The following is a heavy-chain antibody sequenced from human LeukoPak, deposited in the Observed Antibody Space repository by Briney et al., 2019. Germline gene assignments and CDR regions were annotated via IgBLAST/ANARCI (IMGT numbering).Heavy chain of an antibody. CDR1: GYIITNYY. D-gene: IGHD5-18*01. Sequence: ASVKVSCKASGYIITNYYMHWVRQAPGQGLEWMAIINPSDGATSYAQNFQGRVNMTRDTSTNTVYMELSSLRSEDTAVYYCARDGRGYIYGPDYWGQGTLVTVSS. CDR3: ARDGRGYIYGPDY. V-gene: IGHV1-46*01. J-gene: IGHJ4*02. CDR2: INPSDGAT.